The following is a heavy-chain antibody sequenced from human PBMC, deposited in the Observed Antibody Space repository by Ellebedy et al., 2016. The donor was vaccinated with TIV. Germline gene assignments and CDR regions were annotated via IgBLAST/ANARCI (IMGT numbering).Heavy chain of an antibody. J-gene: IGHJ3*02. Sequence: GESLKISCTASGFTFSNNSMNWVRQAPGKGLEWVSYISSTGTTIYYEDSVKGRFTISRDNGKISLYLQMNSLTAEDTAVYYCATGAYDIWGQGTMVMVSS. CDR1: GFTFSNNS. V-gene: IGHV3-48*04. CDR2: ISSTGTTI. CDR3: ATGAYDI.